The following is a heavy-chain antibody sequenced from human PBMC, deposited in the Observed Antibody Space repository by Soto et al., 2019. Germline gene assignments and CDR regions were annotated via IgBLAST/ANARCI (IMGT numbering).Heavy chain of an antibody. CDR1: GGSISSYY. D-gene: IGHD6-19*01. CDR2: IYYSGST. J-gene: IGHJ3*02. Sequence: QVQLQESGPGLVKPSETLSLTCTVSGGSISSYYWSWIRQPPGKGLEWIGYIYYSGSTNYNPSLKSRVSISVDSSKNQFSLKLSSVTAADTAVYYCAHTVAETQGAFDIWGQGTMVTVSS. CDR3: AHTVAETQGAFDI. V-gene: IGHV4-59*08.